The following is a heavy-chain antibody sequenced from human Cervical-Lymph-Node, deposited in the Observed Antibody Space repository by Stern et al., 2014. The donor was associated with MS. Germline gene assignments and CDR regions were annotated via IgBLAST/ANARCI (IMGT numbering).Heavy chain of an antibody. J-gene: IGHJ4*02. Sequence: QVQLVQSGGGVVQPGRSLRLSCAASGFTLSNYDMHWVRQAPGKGLEWVAVTSNDGSNQFYADSVKGRFTISRDESKNTLYLQLNSLRAEDTAVFYCARAGYSSSWENYYFDSWGQGTLVTVSS. V-gene: IGHV3-33*05. CDR1: GFTLSNYD. CDR3: ARAGYSSSWENYYFDS. D-gene: IGHD6-13*01. CDR2: TSNDGSNQ.